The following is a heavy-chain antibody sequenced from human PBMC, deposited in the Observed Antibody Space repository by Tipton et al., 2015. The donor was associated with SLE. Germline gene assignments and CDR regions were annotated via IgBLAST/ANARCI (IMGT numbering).Heavy chain of an antibody. V-gene: IGHV4-34*01. Sequence: GLVKPSETLSLTCAVYGGSFSGYYWSWIRQPPGKGLEWIGEINHSGSTNHNPSLKSRVTISLDTSKNQFSLELSSVTAADTAVYYCARGGTYHDSSGNIDYWGQGTLVTASS. CDR3: ARGGTYHDSSGNIDY. D-gene: IGHD3-22*01. CDR1: GGSFSGYY. CDR2: INHSGST. J-gene: IGHJ4*02.